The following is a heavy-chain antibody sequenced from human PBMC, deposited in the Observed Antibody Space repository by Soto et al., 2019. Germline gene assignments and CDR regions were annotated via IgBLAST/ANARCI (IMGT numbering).Heavy chain of an antibody. Sequence: SETLSLTCAVSGGSISSSNWWSWVRQPPGKGLEWIGEIYHSGSTNYNPSLKSRVTISVDKSKNQFSLKLSSVTAADTAVYYCARGLGYCTNGVCYTIPYYFDYWGQGTLVTVSS. CDR2: IYHSGST. CDR1: GGSISSSNW. CDR3: ARGLGYCTNGVCYTIPYYFDY. D-gene: IGHD2-8*01. V-gene: IGHV4-4*02. J-gene: IGHJ4*02.